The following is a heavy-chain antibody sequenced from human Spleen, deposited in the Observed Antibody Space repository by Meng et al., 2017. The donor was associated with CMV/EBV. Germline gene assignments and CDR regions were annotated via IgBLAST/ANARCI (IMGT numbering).Heavy chain of an antibody. CDR1: GFTLSTYS. Sequence: GESLKISCTASGFTLSTYSMNWVRQAPGKGLEWVSFISRSSGIIHYADSVKGRFTISRDNAKNSLYLQMNGLRAEDTAVYYCGRLRDYWGQGTLVTVSS. CDR2: ISRSSGII. V-gene: IGHV3-48*04. D-gene: IGHD3-10*01. J-gene: IGHJ4*02. CDR3: GRLRDY.